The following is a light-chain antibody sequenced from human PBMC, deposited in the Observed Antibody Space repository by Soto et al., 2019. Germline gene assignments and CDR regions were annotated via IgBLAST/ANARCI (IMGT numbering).Light chain of an antibody. Sequence: QSALTQPASVSGSPGQSITISCTGTSSDIGGYDYVSWYQQHPGKAPKLMIYEVTNRPSGVSNRFSGSKSGNTASLIISGLQAEDEAGYYCSSYTSSNTVVFGGGTQLTVL. J-gene: IGLJ2*01. CDR3: SSYTSSNTVV. CDR2: EVT. CDR1: SSDIGGYDY. V-gene: IGLV2-14*01.